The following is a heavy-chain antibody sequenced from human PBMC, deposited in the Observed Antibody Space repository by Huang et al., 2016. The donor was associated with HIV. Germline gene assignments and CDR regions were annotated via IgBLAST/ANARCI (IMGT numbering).Heavy chain of an antibody. Sequence: QVQLQESGPGLVKPSETLSLTCTVSGGSISTYYWSWIRQSAGKGLEWIGRFYTRGNTNYNPSLRSRGTMSVDTSKNQFSLRLTSVTAADTAVYYCARENEFCGSTNCHHYYYGLDVWGQGTTVTVSS. CDR2: FYTRGNT. CDR3: ARENEFCGSTNCHHYYYGLDV. J-gene: IGHJ6*02. V-gene: IGHV4-4*07. D-gene: IGHD2-2*01. CDR1: GGSISTYY.